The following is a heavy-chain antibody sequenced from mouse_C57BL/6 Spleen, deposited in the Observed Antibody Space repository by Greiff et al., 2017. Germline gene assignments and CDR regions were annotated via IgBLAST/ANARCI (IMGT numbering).Heavy chain of an antibody. Sequence: EVKLQESGAELVRPGASVKLSCTASGFNIKDDYMHWVKQRPEQGLEWIGWIDPENGDTEYASKFQGKATITADTSSNTAYLQLSSLTSEDTAVYYCTTGLRLRGFAYWGQGTLVTVSA. V-gene: IGHV14-4*01. J-gene: IGHJ3*01. D-gene: IGHD3-2*02. CDR2: IDPENGDT. CDR3: TTGLRLRGFAY. CDR1: GFNIKDDY.